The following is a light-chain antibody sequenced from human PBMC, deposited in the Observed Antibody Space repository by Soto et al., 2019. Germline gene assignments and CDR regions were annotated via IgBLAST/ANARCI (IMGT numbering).Light chain of an antibody. J-gene: IGKJ2*01. V-gene: IGKV3-20*01. Sequence: PGEGATLSCRASQSVDTNYLAWYQQKPGQAPRLLIHGTSNRASGIPDRFSGSGSGTDFTLTISRLEPEDFAVYYCQHYGTSPYTFGQGTTLEFK. CDR3: QHYGTSPYT. CDR2: GTS. CDR1: QSVDTNY.